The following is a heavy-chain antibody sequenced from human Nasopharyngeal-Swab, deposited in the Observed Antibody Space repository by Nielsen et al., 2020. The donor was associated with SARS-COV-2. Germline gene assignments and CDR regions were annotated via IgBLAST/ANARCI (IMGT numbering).Heavy chain of an antibody. J-gene: IGHJ6*03. Sequence: SVTVSCKPSGGTFSSYGISWVRQAPGEGLEWMGGIITVLPITRYAQKFRDRVTITADTSTSTAYMELSSLRSEDTATYYCARGGWLRRDYYYVYYYMDVWGKGTTVTVSS. CDR1: GGTFSSYG. V-gene: IGHV1-69*10. CDR3: ARGGWLRRDYYYVYYYMDV. D-gene: IGHD5-24*01. CDR2: IITVLPIT.